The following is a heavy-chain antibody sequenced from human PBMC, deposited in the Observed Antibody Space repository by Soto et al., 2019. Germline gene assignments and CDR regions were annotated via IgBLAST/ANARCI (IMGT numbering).Heavy chain of an antibody. CDR1: GYTFTSHG. CDR2: ISSVTGGT. J-gene: IGHJ4*02. D-gene: IGHD3-10*01. V-gene: IGHV1-18*01. CDR3: AGDISYGSGSAYGY. Sequence: QVHLVQSGAEVKNPGASVKVSCKASGYTFTSHGISWVRQAPGQGLEWMGWISSVTGGTNYAQSLQGRVTMTTDTSTTTAYMELTSLNAAGTAVYYCAGDISYGSGSAYGYWGQGTPVTVSS.